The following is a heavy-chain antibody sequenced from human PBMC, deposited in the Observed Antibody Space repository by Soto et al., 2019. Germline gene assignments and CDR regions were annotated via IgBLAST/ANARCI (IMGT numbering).Heavy chain of an antibody. V-gene: IGHV3-23*01. CDR2: ISGSGGST. J-gene: IGHJ6*03. Sequence: EVQLLESGGGLVQPGGSLRLSCAASGFTFSSYAMSWVRQAPGKGLEWVSAISGSGGSTYYADSVKGRFTISRDNSKNTLYLQMNSLRAEDTAVYYCAKSRRPSARHTYYYYMDVWGKGTTVTVSS. CDR3: AKSRRPSARHTYYYYMDV. CDR1: GFTFSSYA.